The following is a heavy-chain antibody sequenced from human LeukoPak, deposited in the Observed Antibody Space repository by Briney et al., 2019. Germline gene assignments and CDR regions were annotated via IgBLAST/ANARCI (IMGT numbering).Heavy chain of an antibody. Sequence: GGSLRLSCAASGFFISNDWMSWVRQAPGKGLEWVARVKSRSAGKTTDYAAPVKGRFTISRDDSKNTLYLQMNSLKTEDTAVYYCTLIQGWGSGSYYRDFWGQGTLVTVSS. CDR2: VKSRSAGKTT. CDR1: GFFISNDW. D-gene: IGHD3-10*01. V-gene: IGHV3-15*01. J-gene: IGHJ4*02. CDR3: TLIQGWGSGSYYRDF.